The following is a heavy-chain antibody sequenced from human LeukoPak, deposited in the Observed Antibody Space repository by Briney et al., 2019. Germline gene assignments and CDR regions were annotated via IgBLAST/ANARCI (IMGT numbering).Heavy chain of an antibody. J-gene: IGHJ5*02. CDR2: ISSSGTTI. Sequence: GGSLRLSCSASGFTFSDNYMSWIGQAQGKGLRGLSYISSSGTTISYADSVKGRFTSSRDNAKNSLYLQMNSLRAEDTAVYYCERADGGNRRRFDPWGQGTLVTVSS. CDR1: GFTFSDNY. D-gene: IGHD4-23*01. CDR3: ERADGGNRRRFDP. V-gene: IGHV3-11*04.